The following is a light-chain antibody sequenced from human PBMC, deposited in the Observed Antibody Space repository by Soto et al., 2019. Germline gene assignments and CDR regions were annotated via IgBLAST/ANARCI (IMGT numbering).Light chain of an antibody. Sequence: QTVVTQSPSASASLGASVKLTCILSSGHSSYAIAWHQQQPEKGPRYLMKVNSDGSHNKGDGVPDRFSGSSSGPERYLTISSLQSEDEGDYYCQTWATGIRVFGGGTQLTVL. CDR3: QTWATGIRV. CDR1: SGHSSYA. V-gene: IGLV4-69*01. J-gene: IGLJ3*02. CDR2: VNSDGSH.